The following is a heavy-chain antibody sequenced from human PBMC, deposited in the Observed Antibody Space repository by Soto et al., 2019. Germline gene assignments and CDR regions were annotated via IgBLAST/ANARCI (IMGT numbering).Heavy chain of an antibody. CDR1: EYNFTSYW. CDR2: IDPSDSYT. Sequence: GESLKISCKGSEYNFTSYWINWVRQMPGKGLEWMGRIDPSDSYTDYSPSFQGHITISADKSISAASLQWSSLKASDTAMYYCARNNYDFWSGRNYYYGMDVWGQGTTVTVSS. J-gene: IGHJ6*02. CDR3: ARNNYDFWSGRNYYYGMDV. D-gene: IGHD3-3*01. V-gene: IGHV5-10-1*01.